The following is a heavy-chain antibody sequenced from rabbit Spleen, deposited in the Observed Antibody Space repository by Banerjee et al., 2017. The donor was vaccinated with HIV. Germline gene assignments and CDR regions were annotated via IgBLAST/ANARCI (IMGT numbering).Heavy chain of an antibody. CDR3: ARRNVDDSTYRYGL. Sequence: QEQLVESGGGLVRPEGSLKLSCKASGFSFSNKAVMCWVRQAPGKGLEWIGCIYTGSGRIYYASWAKGRFTFSKTSSTTVTLQMTSLTAADMATYFCARRNVDDSTYRYGLWGPGTLVTVS. D-gene: IGHD6-1*01. CDR1: GFSFSNKAV. V-gene: IGHV1S45*01. J-gene: IGHJ4*01. CDR2: IYTGSGRI.